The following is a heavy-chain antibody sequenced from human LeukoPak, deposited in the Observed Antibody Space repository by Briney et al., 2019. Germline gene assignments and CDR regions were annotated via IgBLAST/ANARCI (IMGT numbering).Heavy chain of an antibody. V-gene: IGHV1-2*02. CDR1: GYTFTGYY. CDR3: ASLGWELLVEGWFDP. D-gene: IGHD1-26*01. Sequence: ASVKVSCKASGYTFTGYYMHWVRPAPGQGLEWMGWINPNSGGTNYAQKFQGRVTMTRDTSISTAYIELSRLRSDDTAVYYCASLGWELLVEGWFDPWGQGTLVTVSS. CDR2: INPNSGGT. J-gene: IGHJ5*02.